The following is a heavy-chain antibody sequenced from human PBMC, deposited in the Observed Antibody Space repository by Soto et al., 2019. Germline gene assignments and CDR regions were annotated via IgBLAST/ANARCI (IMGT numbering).Heavy chain of an antibody. D-gene: IGHD3-3*01. CDR1: GGSFSGYY. V-gene: IGHV4-34*01. Sequence: QVHLQQWGAGLLKPSETLSLTCAVYGGSFSGYYWSWIRQPPGKGLEWVGEINHSGRNNYNPSLKSRVTISVDTSKNQFSLKLSSVTAADTAVYFCANTYYNFWSGFYRGYYFDYWGQGTLVSVSS. CDR2: INHSGRN. J-gene: IGHJ4*02. CDR3: ANTYYNFWSGFYRGYYFDY.